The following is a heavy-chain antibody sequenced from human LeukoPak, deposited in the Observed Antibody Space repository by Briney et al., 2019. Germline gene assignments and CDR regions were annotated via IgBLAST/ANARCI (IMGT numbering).Heavy chain of an antibody. CDR3: ARGLSPYYYYYMDV. J-gene: IGHJ6*03. Sequence: ASVKVSCKASGYMFTNYGINWVRQAPGQGLEWMGWISAYNGNTNYAQKLQGRVTMTTDTSTSTAYMELRSLRSDDTAVYYCARGLSPYYYYYMDVWGKGTTVTVSS. V-gene: IGHV1-18*01. CDR1: GYMFTNYG. CDR2: ISAYNGNT.